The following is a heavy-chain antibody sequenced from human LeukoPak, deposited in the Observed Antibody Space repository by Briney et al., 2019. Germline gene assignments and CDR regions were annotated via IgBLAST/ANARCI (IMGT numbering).Heavy chain of an antibody. CDR3: SRLLTFTPQSDI. CDR1: VGTFSSYA. D-gene: IGHD2/OR15-2a*01. CDR2: IIPIFGTA. V-gene: IGHV1-69*13. J-gene: IGHJ3*02. Sequence: SVKVSCKASVGTFSSYAISWVRQGPGQGLDWRGGIIPIFGTAHYPQKFQARITITADESTSTAYMELSSLRSEDTAVYYCSRLLTFTPQSDIWGQGTMVTVSS.